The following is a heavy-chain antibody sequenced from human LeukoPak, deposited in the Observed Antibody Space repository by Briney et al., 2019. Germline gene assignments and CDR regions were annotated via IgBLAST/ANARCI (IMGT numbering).Heavy chain of an antibody. CDR3: ARGEDSSGYYLHEFDY. CDR1: GDSVSSNSAA. Sequence: SQTLSLTCAISGDSVSSNSAAWNWIRQSPSRGLEWLGRTYYRSKWYNDYAVSVKSRITIKPDTSKNQFSLQLNSVTPEDTAVYYCARGEDSSGYYLHEFDYWGQGTLVTVSS. J-gene: IGHJ4*02. D-gene: IGHD3-22*01. CDR2: TYYRSKWYN. V-gene: IGHV6-1*01.